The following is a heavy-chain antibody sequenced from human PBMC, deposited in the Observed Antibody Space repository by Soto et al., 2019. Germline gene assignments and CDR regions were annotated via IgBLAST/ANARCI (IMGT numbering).Heavy chain of an antibody. CDR3: ARRGSYYGSGSYGPVFDY. CDR2: ISSSSSTI. Sequence: GGSLRLSCAASGFTFSSYSMNWVRQAPGKGLEWVSYISSSSSTIYYADSVKGRFTISRDNAKNSLYLQMNSLRAEDTAVYYCARRGSYYGSGSYGPVFDYWGQGTLVTVSS. D-gene: IGHD3-10*01. CDR1: GFTFSSYS. V-gene: IGHV3-48*01. J-gene: IGHJ4*02.